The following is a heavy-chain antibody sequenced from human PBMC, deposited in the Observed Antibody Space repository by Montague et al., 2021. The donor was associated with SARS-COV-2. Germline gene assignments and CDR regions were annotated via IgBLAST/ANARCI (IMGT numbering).Heavy chain of an antibody. J-gene: IGHJ3*02. CDR2: IYTSGST. D-gene: IGHD3-22*01. CDR3: SRGALFYDSSGYYSYAFDI. Sequence: SETLSLTCTVSGGSISSYYWNWIRQSAGKGLEWIGRIYTSGSTNYDPSLKSRGTMSVDTSKNQISLKLSSVTAADTAVYYCSRGALFYDSSGYYSYAFDIWGQGTMVTVSS. CDR1: GGSISSYY. V-gene: IGHV4-4*07.